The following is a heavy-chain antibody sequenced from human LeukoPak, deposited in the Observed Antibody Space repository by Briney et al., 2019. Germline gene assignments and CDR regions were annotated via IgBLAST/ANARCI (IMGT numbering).Heavy chain of an antibody. CDR2: IYYSGST. CDR3: ARGLGATVRWFDP. J-gene: IGHJ5*02. D-gene: IGHD1-26*01. V-gene: IGHV4-59*01. Sequence: SETLPLTCTVSGGSISSYYWSWIRQPPGKGLEWIGYIYYSGSTNYNPSLKSRVTISVDTSKNQFSLKLSSVTAADTAVYYCARGLGATVRWFDPWGQGTLVTVSS. CDR1: GGSISSYY.